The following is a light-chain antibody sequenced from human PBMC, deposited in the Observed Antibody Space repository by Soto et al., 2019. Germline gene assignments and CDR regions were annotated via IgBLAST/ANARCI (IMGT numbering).Light chain of an antibody. CDR2: DVS. CDR3: YAYAGSYTSV. V-gene: IGLV2-11*01. J-gene: IGLJ1*01. Sequence: QSVLTQPPSVSGSPGQTVTISCTGTRSDVGGYNYVSWYQQLPGTAPKLIIYDVSKRPSGVPDRFSGSKSGNTASLTITGLQAEDDSYYYCYAYAGSYTSVFGTGTKVTVL. CDR1: RSDVGGYNY.